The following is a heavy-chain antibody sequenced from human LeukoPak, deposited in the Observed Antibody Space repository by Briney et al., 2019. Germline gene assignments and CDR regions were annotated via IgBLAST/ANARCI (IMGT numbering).Heavy chain of an antibody. Sequence: SETLSLTCTVSGGSISSSSYHWGWIRQPPGKGLEWIGSIYYSGSTYYNPSLKTRATISVDTSKNQFFLKLSSVTAAETAVYYCSRGYCSGDSCYHSYPWFDYWGQGTLVTVSS. CDR1: GGSISSSSYH. V-gene: IGHV4-39*07. D-gene: IGHD2-15*01. CDR3: SRGYCSGDSCYHSYPWFDY. CDR2: IYYSGST. J-gene: IGHJ4*02.